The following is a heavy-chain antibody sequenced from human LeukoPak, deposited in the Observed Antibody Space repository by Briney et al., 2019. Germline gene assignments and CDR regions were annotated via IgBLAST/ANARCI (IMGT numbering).Heavy chain of an antibody. CDR1: GFTFSSYA. Sequence: GGSLRLSCAASGFTFSSYAMSWVRQAPGKGLEWVSFISISGSTIYYANSVKGRFTISRDDAKNSLYLQMNSLRAEDTAVYFCAREICGGDCSFSYGMDVWGQGTTVTVSS. CDR3: AREICGGDCSFSYGMDV. J-gene: IGHJ6*02. CDR2: ISISGSTI. D-gene: IGHD2-21*02. V-gene: IGHV3-48*03.